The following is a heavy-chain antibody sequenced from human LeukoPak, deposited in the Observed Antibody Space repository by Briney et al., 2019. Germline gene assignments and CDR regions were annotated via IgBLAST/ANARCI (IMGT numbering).Heavy chain of an antibody. Sequence: GGSLRLSCAASGFTFSSYGMHWVRQAPGKGLEWVAVIWYDGSNKYYADSVEGRFTISRDNSKNTLYLQMNSLRAEDTAVYYCARDFPGSGSTIDAFDIWGQGTMVTVSS. CDR1: GFTFSSYG. V-gene: IGHV3-33*01. J-gene: IGHJ3*02. CDR2: IWYDGSNK. D-gene: IGHD1-26*01. CDR3: ARDFPGSGSTIDAFDI.